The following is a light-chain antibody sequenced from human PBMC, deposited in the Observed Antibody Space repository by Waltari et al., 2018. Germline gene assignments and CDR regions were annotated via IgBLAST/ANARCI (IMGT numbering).Light chain of an antibody. CDR1: SNDVGGYNF. CDR3: GSYVNTRVLFV. V-gene: IGLV2-14*03. Sequence: QSALTQPASVSGSPGQSITISCGGSSNDVGGYNFVSWYQQHPGKAPKVIIYDVNNRHSGISSRFSGSKSDNTASLTISDLQTEDEADYYCGSYVNTRVLFVFGSGTKVTVL. CDR2: DVN. J-gene: IGLJ1*01.